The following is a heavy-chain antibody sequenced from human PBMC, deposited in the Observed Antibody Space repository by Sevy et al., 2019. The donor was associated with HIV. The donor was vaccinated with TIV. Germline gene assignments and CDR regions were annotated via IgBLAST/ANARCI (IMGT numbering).Heavy chain of an antibody. Sequence: GGSLRLSCAASPFSLSNYYMTWVRQAPGKGLEWVANIKQGGNEQFYLESVKGRFTISRDDSKNSVYLQMTSLRAEDTAVYYCAREGVIYDDDGRDFDDAFDIWGHGTMVTVSS. CDR3: AREGVIYDDDGRDFDDAFDI. J-gene: IGHJ3*02. CDR2: IKQGGNEQ. D-gene: IGHD2-21*01. V-gene: IGHV3-7*01. CDR1: PFSLSNYY.